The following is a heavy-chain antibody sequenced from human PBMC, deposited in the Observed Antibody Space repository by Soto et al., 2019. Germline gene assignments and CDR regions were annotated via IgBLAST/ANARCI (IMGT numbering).Heavy chain of an antibody. V-gene: IGHV3-7*01. J-gene: IGHJ4*02. D-gene: IGHD3-3*01. Sequence: GGSLRLSCAASGFTFSSYWMSWVRQAPGKGLEWVANIKQDGSEKYYVDSVKGRFTISRDNAKNSLYLQMNSLRAEDTAVYYCARLRFLEWSPFDYWGQGTLVTVSS. CDR3: ARLRFLEWSPFDY. CDR2: IKQDGSEK. CDR1: GFTFSSYW.